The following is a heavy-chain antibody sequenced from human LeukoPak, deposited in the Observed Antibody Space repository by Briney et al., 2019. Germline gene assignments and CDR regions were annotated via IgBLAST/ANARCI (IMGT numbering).Heavy chain of an antibody. CDR1: GHTFTTYF. J-gene: IGHJ2*01. CDR2: INTSAGTT. Sequence: ASVIGSCTASGHTFTTYFLHWVRQAPGQGLEWLGMINTSAGTTNYAQKFQGRVSMTRDTSTSTVNMELSSLRSEDTAVYYCARGGSGTYQSRWFFDLWGRGSLVTVSS. V-gene: IGHV1-46*01. CDR3: ARGGSGTYQSRWFFDL. D-gene: IGHD1-26*01.